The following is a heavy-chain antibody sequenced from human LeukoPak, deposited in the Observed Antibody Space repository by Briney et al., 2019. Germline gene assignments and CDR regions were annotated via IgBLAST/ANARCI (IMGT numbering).Heavy chain of an antibody. J-gene: IGHJ6*02. CDR1: GGSISSYY. V-gene: IGHV4-59*01. CDR2: IYYSGST. D-gene: IGHD6-13*01. Sequence: SETLSLTCTVSGGSISSYYWTWIRQPPGKGLEWIGYIYYSGSTNYNPSLKSRVTISLDTSKNQFSLKLSSVTAADTAVYYCAREVSIAAAGTLYYYGMDVWGQGTTVTVSS. CDR3: AREVSIAAAGTLYYYGMDV.